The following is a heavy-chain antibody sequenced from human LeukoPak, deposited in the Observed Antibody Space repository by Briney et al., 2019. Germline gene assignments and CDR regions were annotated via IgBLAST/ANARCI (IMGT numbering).Heavy chain of an antibody. Sequence: SETLSLTCAVYGGSFSGYYWSWIRQPPGKGLEWIGEINHSGSTNYNPSLKSRVTISVDTSKNQFSLKLSSVTAADTAVYYCARSNFNFDLWGRGTLVTVSS. CDR1: GGSFSGYY. D-gene: IGHD4-11*01. CDR3: ARSNFNFDL. J-gene: IGHJ2*01. CDR2: INHSGST. V-gene: IGHV4-34*01.